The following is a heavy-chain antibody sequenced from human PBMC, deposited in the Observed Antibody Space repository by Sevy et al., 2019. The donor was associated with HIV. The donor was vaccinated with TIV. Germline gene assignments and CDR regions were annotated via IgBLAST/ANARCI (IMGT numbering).Heavy chain of an antibody. CDR3: ASPKSGFYGGAFHY. J-gene: IGHJ4*02. Sequence: SETLSLTCTVSGGSISSTTYYWGWIRQPPGKGLEWIGSIHYTGITYYNPSLKSRVTISVDTSQNHFSLNLRSVTAAVTALYYCASPKSGFYGGAFHYWGQGTLVTVSS. CDR2: IHYTGIT. V-gene: IGHV4-39*02. CDR1: GGSISSTTYY. D-gene: IGHD5-12*01.